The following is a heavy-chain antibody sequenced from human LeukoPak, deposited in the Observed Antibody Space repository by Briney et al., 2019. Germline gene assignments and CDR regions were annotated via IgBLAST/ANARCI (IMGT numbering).Heavy chain of an antibody. CDR3: ARWNSVNLYGMDV. V-gene: IGHV4-59*12. CDR1: GGSISSYY. Sequence: KSSETLSLTCTVSGGSISSYYWSWIRQPPGKGLEWIGEVYHSGSTNYNPSLKSQLTISVDKSKNQFSLQLNSVTAADTAVYYCARWNSVNLYGMDVWGQGTTVTVSS. J-gene: IGHJ6*02. CDR2: VYHSGST. D-gene: IGHD1-1*01.